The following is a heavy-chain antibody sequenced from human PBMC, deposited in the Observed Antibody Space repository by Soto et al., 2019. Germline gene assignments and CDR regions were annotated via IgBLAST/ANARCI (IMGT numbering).Heavy chain of an antibody. Sequence: ASETLSLTCTVSGGSVSSGSYYWSWIRQPPGKGLEWIGYIYYSGSTNYNPSLKSRVTISVDTSKNQFSLKLSSVTAADTAVYYRARESAAAENYNWFDPWGQGTLVTVSS. CDR2: IYYSGST. D-gene: IGHD6-13*01. CDR3: ARESAAAENYNWFDP. V-gene: IGHV4-61*01. CDR1: GGSVSSGSYY. J-gene: IGHJ5*02.